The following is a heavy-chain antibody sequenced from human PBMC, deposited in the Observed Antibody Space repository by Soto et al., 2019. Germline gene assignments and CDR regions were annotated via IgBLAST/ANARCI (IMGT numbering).Heavy chain of an antibody. J-gene: IGHJ6*02. V-gene: IGHV4-30-4*01. CDR1: GGSISSGDYD. D-gene: IGHD3-10*01. Sequence: SETLSLTCTVSGGSISSGDYDWSWIRQPPGKGLEWIGYIYYSGSTYYNPSLKSRVTISVDTSKNQFSLKLSSVTAADTAVYYCARYGSYKYYGMDVWGQGTTVTVSS. CDR2: IYYSGST. CDR3: ARYGSYKYYGMDV.